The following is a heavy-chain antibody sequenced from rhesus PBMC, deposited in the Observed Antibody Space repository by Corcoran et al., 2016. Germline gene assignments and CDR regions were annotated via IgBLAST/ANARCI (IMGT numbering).Heavy chain of an antibody. CDR3: ALRGYSGSWNFRAGYFEF. V-gene: IGHV4-106*01. CDR2: IDGSGGGN. J-gene: IGHJ1*01. D-gene: IGHD6-25*01. Sequence: QVQLQASGPGLVKPSETLSLTCAVSGGSISDDSYWSWIRQPPGQGLVWLGYIDGSGGGNNYNPSLKNRVNISIDTSKNQFALKLSSVTAADTAVYYCALRGYSGSWNFRAGYFEFWGQGALVTVSS. CDR1: GGSISDDSY.